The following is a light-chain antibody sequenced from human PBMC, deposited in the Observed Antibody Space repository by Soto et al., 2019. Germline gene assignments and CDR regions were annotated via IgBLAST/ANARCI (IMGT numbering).Light chain of an antibody. CDR3: QQYGSSRT. J-gene: IGKJ1*01. V-gene: IGKV3-20*01. Sequence: DIVLTQSPATLSLSPGARAPLSCRASQSVSRYLAWYQQKPGQGPRLLIYGASTRATGIPARFSGSGSGTDFTLTISRLEPEDFAVYYCQQYGSSRTFGQGTKVDIK. CDR2: GAS. CDR1: QSVSRY.